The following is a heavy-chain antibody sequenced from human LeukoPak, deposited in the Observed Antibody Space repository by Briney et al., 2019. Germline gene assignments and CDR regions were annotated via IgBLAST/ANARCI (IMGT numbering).Heavy chain of an antibody. CDR2: IYTSGST. Sequence: SETLSLTCTVSGGSISSGSYYWSWIRQPAGKGLEWIGRIYTSGSTNYNPSLKSRVTISVDTSKNQFSLKLSSVTAADTAVYYCASGHRRSYYDSSGYYRDAFDIWGQGTMVTVSS. V-gene: IGHV4-61*02. J-gene: IGHJ3*02. D-gene: IGHD3-22*01. CDR1: GGSISSGSYY. CDR3: ASGHRRSYYDSSGYYRDAFDI.